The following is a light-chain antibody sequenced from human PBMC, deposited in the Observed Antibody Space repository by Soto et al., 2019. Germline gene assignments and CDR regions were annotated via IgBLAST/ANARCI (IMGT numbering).Light chain of an antibody. J-gene: IGKJ1*01. Sequence: DIPMTQSPSTLSASVGDRVTITCRASQSISSWLAWYQQKPGKAPKLLIYKASSLESGVPSRFSGSGSGTDFTLTISSLQPEDFATYYCQQSYSTLTWTFGQGTKVEIK. V-gene: IGKV1-5*03. CDR2: KAS. CDR3: QQSYSTLTWT. CDR1: QSISSW.